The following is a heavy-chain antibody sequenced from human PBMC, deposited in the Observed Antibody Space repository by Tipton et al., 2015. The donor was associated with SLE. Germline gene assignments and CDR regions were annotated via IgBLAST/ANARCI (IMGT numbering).Heavy chain of an antibody. D-gene: IGHD3-16*01. J-gene: IGHJ4*02. Sequence: LRLSCTVSGDSISSDHWSWIRQPPGKGLEWIGSIYYSGSTNYNPSLKSRVTISVDTSKNQFSLKLSSVTAADTAVYYCARSVLGGLYGIDYWGQGTLVTVPS. CDR2: IYYSGST. CDR1: GDSISSDH. CDR3: ARSVLGGLYGIDY. V-gene: IGHV4-59*01.